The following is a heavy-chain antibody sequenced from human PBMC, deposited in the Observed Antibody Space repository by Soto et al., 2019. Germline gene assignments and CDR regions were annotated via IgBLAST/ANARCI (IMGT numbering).Heavy chain of an antibody. D-gene: IGHD1-26*01. V-gene: IGHV4-59*01. CDR1: GGSISNDY. J-gene: IGHJ5*02. CDR2: IYYIGST. Sequence: PSETLAHPCPVSGGSISNDYWSWTRQPPGKGLEWIGSIYYIGSTNYNPPLKSRVTMSVDTTRNQLSLNLTSVTAADTAVYYCARGYSPALGAPWARVNWFDPWGQGTLVTVSS. CDR3: ARGYSPALGAPWARVNWFDP.